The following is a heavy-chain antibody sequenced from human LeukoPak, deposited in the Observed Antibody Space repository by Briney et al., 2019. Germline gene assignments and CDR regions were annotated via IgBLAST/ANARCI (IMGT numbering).Heavy chain of an antibody. Sequence: PGGSLRLSCAASGFTFSTYGMHWVRQAPGKGLEWVAVIWSDGSNKYYADSVKGRFIISRDNSKNTLYLQMNSLRAEDTAVYYCARRRYSVYDFDYWGQGTLVTVSS. CDR3: ARRRYSVYDFDY. J-gene: IGHJ4*02. V-gene: IGHV3-33*01. CDR1: GFTFSTYG. D-gene: IGHD5/OR15-5a*01. CDR2: IWSDGSNK.